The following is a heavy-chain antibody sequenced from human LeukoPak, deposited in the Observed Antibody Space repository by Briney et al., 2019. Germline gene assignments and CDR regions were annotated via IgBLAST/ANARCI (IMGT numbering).Heavy chain of an antibody. Sequence: GASVKVSCKASGYTFTGYYMHWVRQAPGQGLEWMGWINPNSGGTNYAQKFQGRVTMTRDTSISTAYMELSRLRSDDTAVYYCARDLRYCSGGSCPLKDWGQGTLVTVSS. J-gene: IGHJ4*02. CDR1: GYTFTGYY. V-gene: IGHV1-2*02. CDR3: ARDLRYCSGGSCPLKD. D-gene: IGHD2-15*01. CDR2: INPNSGGT.